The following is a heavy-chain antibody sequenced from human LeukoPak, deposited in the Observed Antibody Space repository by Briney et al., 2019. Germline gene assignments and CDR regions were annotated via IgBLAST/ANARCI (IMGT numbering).Heavy chain of an antibody. D-gene: IGHD6-6*01. J-gene: IGHJ4*02. CDR2: IRYDGSNK. CDR3: AKVSAARPDY. Sequence: GGSLRLSCAASGFTFSSYAMSWVRQAPGKGLEWVAFIRYDGSNKYYADSVKGRFTISRDNSKNTLYLQMNSLRAEDTAVYYCAKVSAARPDYWGQGTLVTVSS. CDR1: GFTFSSYA. V-gene: IGHV3-30*02.